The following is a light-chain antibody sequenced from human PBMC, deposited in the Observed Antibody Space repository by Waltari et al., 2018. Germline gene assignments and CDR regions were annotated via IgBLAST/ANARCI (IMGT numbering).Light chain of an antibody. Sequence: DIVMTQSPDSLAVSLGERATINCKSSQSVLYSSDNKNYLAWYQQKPGQPPHLLIYWASTLESGVPDRCSGSGSGTDFTLTISNLQAEDVAVYYCHQYYKTPPTFGQGTKVEIK. CDR1: QSVLYSSDNKNY. CDR2: WAS. V-gene: IGKV4-1*01. CDR3: HQYYKTPPT. J-gene: IGKJ1*01.